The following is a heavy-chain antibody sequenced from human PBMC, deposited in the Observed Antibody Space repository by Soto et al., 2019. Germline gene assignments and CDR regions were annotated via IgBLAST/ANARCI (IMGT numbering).Heavy chain of an antibody. CDR2: IIPVFGTA. D-gene: IGHD3-16*01. CDR3: ARARWGSDSFDS. CDR1: GGVFRNYA. Sequence: QVQLVKSGAEVKKPGSSVKVSCKASGGVFRNYAINWVRQAPGQGLEWMGGIIPVFGTADYPQKFQGRVTITADESTTTAYMELTSLKTEDTAVYFCARARWGSDSFDSWGQWTLVTVAS. J-gene: IGHJ5*01. V-gene: IGHV1-69*01.